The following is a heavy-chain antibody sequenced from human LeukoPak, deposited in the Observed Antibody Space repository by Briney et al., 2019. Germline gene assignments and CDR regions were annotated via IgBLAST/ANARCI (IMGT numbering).Heavy chain of an antibody. CDR2: ISGAGDNT. CDR1: GFTFRMYA. J-gene: IGHJ4*02. CDR3: SKDRIPGAGTLLGY. V-gene: IGHV3-23*01. D-gene: IGHD2-2*01. Sequence: GGSLRLSCAASGFTFRMYAMSWVRQAPGKGLEWVSTISGAGDNTYYADSVKGRFTISRDNSKHTLYLQMNGLRAEDTGIYYCSKDRIPGAGTLLGYWGQETLVTVPS.